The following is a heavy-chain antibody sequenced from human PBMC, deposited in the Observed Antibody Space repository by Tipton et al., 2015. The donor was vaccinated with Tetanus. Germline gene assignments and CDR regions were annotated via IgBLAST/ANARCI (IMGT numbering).Heavy chain of an antibody. V-gene: IGHV4-34*12. Sequence: QVQLVQSGPEVKPSETLSLTCAVYGGAFSGHYWTWIRQAPGKGLEWIGYVFRSGSADYNPSLKSRVTISEDRSKNQISLRLRSVTAADTAVYYCARVKGTYNHYGLDVWGQGTTVTVAS. CDR2: VFRSGSA. CDR1: GGAFSGHY. J-gene: IGHJ6*02. CDR3: ARVKGTYNHYGLDV. D-gene: IGHD3-10*01.